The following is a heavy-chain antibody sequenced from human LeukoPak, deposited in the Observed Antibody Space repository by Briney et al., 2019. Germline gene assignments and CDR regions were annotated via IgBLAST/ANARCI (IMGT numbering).Heavy chain of an antibody. Sequence: LSGGSLRLSCAASGFTFSTNSMNWVRQAPGKGLEWVSYISSSSSTIYYADSVKGRFTISRDNAKNSLYLQMNSLRAEDTAVYYCASSYDSSGYGPYAFDIWGQGTMVTVSS. D-gene: IGHD3-22*01. CDR1: GFTFSTNS. CDR3: ASSYDSSGYGPYAFDI. J-gene: IGHJ3*02. CDR2: ISSSSSTI. V-gene: IGHV3-48*01.